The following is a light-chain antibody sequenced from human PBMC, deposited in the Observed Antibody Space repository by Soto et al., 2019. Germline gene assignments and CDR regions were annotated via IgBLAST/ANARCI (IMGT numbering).Light chain of an antibody. CDR2: KAS. CDR1: QSISSW. CDR3: QQYNSYSRT. J-gene: IGKJ1*01. Sequence: DIQMTQSPSTLSASVGDRVTITCRARQSISSWLAWYQQKPGKAPKLLIYKASSLESGVPSRFSGSGSGTEFPLTISSLQPDDFATYYCQQYNSYSRTFGQGTKVEIK. V-gene: IGKV1-5*03.